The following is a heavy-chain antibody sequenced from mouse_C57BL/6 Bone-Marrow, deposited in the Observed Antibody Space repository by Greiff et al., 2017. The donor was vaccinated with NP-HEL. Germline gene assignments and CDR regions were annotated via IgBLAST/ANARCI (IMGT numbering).Heavy chain of an antibody. CDR2: IYPGDGDT. Sequence: QVQLQQSGPELVKPGASVKISCKASGYAISSSWMNWVKQRPGKGLEWIGRIYPGDGDTNYNGKFKGKATLTADKSSSTAYMQLSSLTSEDSAVYFCARFYAMDYWGQGTSVTGSS. CDR3: ARFYAMDY. CDR1: GYAISSSW. V-gene: IGHV1-82*01. J-gene: IGHJ4*01.